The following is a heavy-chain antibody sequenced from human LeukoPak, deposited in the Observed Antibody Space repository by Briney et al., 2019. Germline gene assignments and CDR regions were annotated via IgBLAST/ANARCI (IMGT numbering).Heavy chain of an antibody. V-gene: IGHV4-59*08. Sequence: SETLSLTCTVSGGSISTYYWSWIRQPPGKGLEWIGYIYYSGNTNYNPSLKSRVSISVDTSKNQFSLQLSSVTAADTGVYYCAGPGGAFDYWGQGTLVTVSS. J-gene: IGHJ4*02. CDR3: AGPGGAFDY. CDR1: GGSISTYY. D-gene: IGHD3-16*01. CDR2: IYYSGNT.